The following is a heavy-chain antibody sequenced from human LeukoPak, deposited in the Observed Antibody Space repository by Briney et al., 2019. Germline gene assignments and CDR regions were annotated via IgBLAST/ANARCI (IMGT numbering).Heavy chain of an antibody. CDR3: AREYACVDY. CDR1: GFTFSSYE. CDR2: ISGSGSTI. J-gene: IGHJ4*02. Sequence: PGGSLRLSCAASGFTFSSYEMNWVRQAPGKGLEWVSYISGSGSTIYYADSVKGRFTISRDNAKSLLYLQMNSLRAEDTAVYYCAREYACVDYWGQGTLVTVSS. V-gene: IGHV3-48*03. D-gene: IGHD2-2*01.